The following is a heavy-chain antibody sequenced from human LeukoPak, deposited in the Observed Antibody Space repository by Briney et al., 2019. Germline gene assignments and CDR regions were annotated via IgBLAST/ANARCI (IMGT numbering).Heavy chain of an antibody. CDR1: GFTFNFYS. D-gene: IGHD3-22*01. Sequence: GGSLRLSCEASGFTFNFYSMDWVRQAPGKGLEWVSSISSSGSHLHYADSVKGRFTISRDNAKDSLFLQMNSLRAEDTAVYYCARYVPIRIYDASGNYQQAGYIDSWGQGTLVTVSS. J-gene: IGHJ4*02. CDR3: ARYVPIRIYDASGNYQQAGYIDS. CDR2: ISSSGSHL. V-gene: IGHV3-21*01.